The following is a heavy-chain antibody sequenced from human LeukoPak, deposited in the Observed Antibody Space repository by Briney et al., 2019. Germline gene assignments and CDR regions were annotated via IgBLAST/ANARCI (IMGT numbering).Heavy chain of an antibody. CDR3: RSAPPMSDSCYCYMYV. CDR2: ISAYNGNT. V-gene: IGHV1-18*01. J-gene: IGHJ6*03. Sequence: GASVKVSCKASGYTFTSSGISWVRQAPGQRLEWMGWISAYNGNTNYAQKLQGRATMTTDTSTRPDNMERRSLRSDDAVVYYCRSAPPMSDSCYCYMYVWGKGTTVTVSS. CDR1: GYTFTSSG.